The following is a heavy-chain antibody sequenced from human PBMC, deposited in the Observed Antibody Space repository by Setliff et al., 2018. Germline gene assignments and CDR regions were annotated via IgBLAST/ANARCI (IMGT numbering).Heavy chain of an antibody. CDR2: FHTGGST. V-gene: IGHV4-61*09. CDR3: ARAGPTVTFFRVLVISWWDP. CDR1: GDSISSGSYY. D-gene: IGHD3-3*01. Sequence: PSETLSLTCTVSGDSISSGSYYWTWIRQPAGKGLEWIGHFHTGGSTNYNRSLRSRVSISVDTSKNQFSLKLSSVTAADTATYYRARAGPTVTFFRVLVISWWDPWGQGSLVTVSS. J-gene: IGHJ5*02.